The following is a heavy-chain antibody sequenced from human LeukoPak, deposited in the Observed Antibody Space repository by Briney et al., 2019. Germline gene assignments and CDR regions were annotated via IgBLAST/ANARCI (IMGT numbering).Heavy chain of an antibody. J-gene: IGHJ4*02. CDR3: ARHVGLERRPTPAFDY. D-gene: IGHD1-1*01. Sequence: SETLSLTCTVSGGSISSSSYYWGWIRQPPGKGLEWIVSIYYSGSTYYNPSLKSRVTISVDTSKNQFSLKLSSVTAADTAVYYCARHVGLERRPTPAFDYWGQGTLVTVSS. CDR1: GGSISSSSYY. CDR2: IYYSGST. V-gene: IGHV4-39*01.